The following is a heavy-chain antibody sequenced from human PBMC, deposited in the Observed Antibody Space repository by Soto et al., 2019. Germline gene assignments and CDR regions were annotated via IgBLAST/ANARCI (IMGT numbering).Heavy chain of an antibody. J-gene: IGHJ4*02. D-gene: IGHD4-17*01. CDR3: ARVIDYGDYLSFEY. CDR1: GFTFSRYS. CDR2: ISTSSSNI. Sequence: EVQLVESGGGLVQPGGSLRLSCAASGFTFSRYSINWVRQAPGKGLEWVSYISTSSSNIYYADSVKGRFTISRDNAKSSLFLQMNSLRAEDTAVYYCARVIDYGDYLSFEYWGQGPLVTVSS. V-gene: IGHV3-48*01.